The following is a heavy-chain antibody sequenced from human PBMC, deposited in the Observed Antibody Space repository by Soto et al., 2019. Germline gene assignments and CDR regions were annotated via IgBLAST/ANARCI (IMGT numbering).Heavy chain of an antibody. CDR1: GGSFSGYY. V-gene: IGHV4-34*01. J-gene: IGHJ5*02. CDR2: INHSGST. CDR3: VRGRLRYNWFDP. Sequence: SETLSLTCAVYGGSFSGYYWSWIRQPPGKGLEWIGEINHSGSTNYNPSLKSRVTISVDTSKNQFSLKLSSVTAADTAVYYCVRGRLRYNWFDPWGQGTLVTVSS. D-gene: IGHD4-17*01.